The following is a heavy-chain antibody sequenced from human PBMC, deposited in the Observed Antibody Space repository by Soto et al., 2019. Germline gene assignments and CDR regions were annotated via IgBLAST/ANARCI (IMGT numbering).Heavy chain of an antibody. CDR1: GFTFSDYY. V-gene: IGHV3-11*06. CDR2: SSNSGTFS. J-gene: IGHJ4*02. Sequence: GESLKISCEGSGFTFSDYYISWIRQAPGKGLEWISYSSNSGTFSRYADSVKGRFSISRDNTKNLLYLQMNSLRAEDTAVYYCARSGDNYNRLDYWGQGTPVTVSS. D-gene: IGHD1-1*01. CDR3: ARSGDNYNRLDY.